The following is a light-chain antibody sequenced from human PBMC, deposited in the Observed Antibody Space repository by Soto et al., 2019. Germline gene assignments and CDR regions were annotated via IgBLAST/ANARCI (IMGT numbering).Light chain of an antibody. Sequence: QSALTQPASVSGSPGQSITISCTGTSSDVGGYNYVSWYQQHPGKAPKLMIYEVSNRPSGVSNRFSGSKSGNTASLTISGLQAEDEADYYWSSYTSSSMYVFGTGTQLTVL. J-gene: IGLJ1*01. CDR3: SSYTSSSMYV. V-gene: IGLV2-14*01. CDR1: SSDVGGYNY. CDR2: EVS.